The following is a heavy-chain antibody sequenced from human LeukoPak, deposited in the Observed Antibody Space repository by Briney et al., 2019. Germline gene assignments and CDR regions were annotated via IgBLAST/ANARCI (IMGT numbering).Heavy chain of an antibody. J-gene: IGHJ4*02. Sequence: GGSLRLSCAASGFTFSSYWMHWVRQAPGKGLVWVSRINSDGSSTSYADSVKGRFTISRDNAKNTLHLQMNSLRAEDTAVYYCARSLEGAVARFDYWGQGTLVTVSS. D-gene: IGHD6-19*01. V-gene: IGHV3-74*01. CDR3: ARSLEGAVARFDY. CDR1: GFTFSSYW. CDR2: INSDGSST.